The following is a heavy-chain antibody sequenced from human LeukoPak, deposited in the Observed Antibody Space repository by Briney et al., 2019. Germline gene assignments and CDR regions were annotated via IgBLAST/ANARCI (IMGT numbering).Heavy chain of an antibody. CDR2: IYYSGRT. V-gene: IGHV4-59*01. CDR1: GGSLSSYY. CDR3: ARVERFGREGYNSKYYYYYGMDV. J-gene: IGHJ6*02. Sequence: SETLSLTCTVSGGSLSSYYWCWLRQPPGRGVVGMGYIYYSGRTNYNPSLKSRVTISVDTAKNQFSLKLSSVTAADAAVYYCARVERFGREGYNSKYYYYYGMDVWGQGTTVTVSS. D-gene: IGHD5-24*01.